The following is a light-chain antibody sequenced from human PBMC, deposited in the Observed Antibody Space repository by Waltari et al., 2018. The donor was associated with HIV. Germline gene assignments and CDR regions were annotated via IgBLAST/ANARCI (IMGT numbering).Light chain of an antibody. CDR2: GNT. J-gene: IGLJ1*01. CDR1: GSNIGAGYD. CDR3: QSYDSGLSAYV. V-gene: IGLV1-40*01. Sequence: QSVLTQPPSVSGAPGQRATIPCTGSGSNIGAGYDVHWFQQLPGTAPKPLIYGNTNRPSGVPDRFSGSKSGTSASLAITGLQAEDEADYYCQSYDSGLSAYVFGTGTKVTVL.